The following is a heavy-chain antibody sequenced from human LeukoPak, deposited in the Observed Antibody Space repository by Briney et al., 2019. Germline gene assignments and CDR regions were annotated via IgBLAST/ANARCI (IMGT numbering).Heavy chain of an antibody. Sequence: GGSLRLSCAASGFTFSSYGMHWVRQAPGKGLEWVAFIRYDGSNKYYADSVKGRFTISRDNAKNSLYLQMNSLRAEDTAVYYCARGGSMVRGVNDYYYYYMDVWGKGTTVTVSS. CDR1: GFTFSSYG. J-gene: IGHJ6*03. CDR2: IRYDGSNK. D-gene: IGHD3-10*01. V-gene: IGHV3-30*02. CDR3: ARGGSMVRGVNDYYYYYMDV.